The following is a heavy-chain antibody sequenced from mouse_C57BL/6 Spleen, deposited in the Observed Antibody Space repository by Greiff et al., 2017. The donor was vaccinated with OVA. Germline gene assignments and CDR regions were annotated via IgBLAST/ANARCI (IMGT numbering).Heavy chain of an antibody. CDR2: IRLKSDNYAT. J-gene: IGHJ4*01. CDR3: PARLSYYAMDY. V-gene: IGHV6-3*01. D-gene: IGHD2-4*01. Sequence: EVKLMESGGGLVQPGGSMKLSCVASGFTFSNYWMNWVRQSPEKGLEWVAQIRLKSDNYATHYAESVKGRFTISRDDSKSSVYLQMNNLRAEDTGIYYCPARLSYYAMDYWGQGTSVTVSS. CDR1: GFTFSNYW.